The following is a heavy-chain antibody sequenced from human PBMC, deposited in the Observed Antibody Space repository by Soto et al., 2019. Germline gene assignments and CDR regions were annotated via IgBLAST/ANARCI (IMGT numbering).Heavy chain of an antibody. J-gene: IGHJ5*02. D-gene: IGHD2-15*01. CDR1: VGTFSSYA. V-gene: IGHV1-69*01. Sequence: QVQLVQSGAEVQKPGSSVKVSCKASVGTFSSYAISWVRQAPGQGLEWMGGIIPIFGTANYAQKFQGRVTITADESTSTAYMELSSLRSEDTAVYYCARGLVVFAVLSGLFGPWGQGTLVTVSS. CDR3: ARGLVVFAVLSGLFGP. CDR2: IIPIFGTA.